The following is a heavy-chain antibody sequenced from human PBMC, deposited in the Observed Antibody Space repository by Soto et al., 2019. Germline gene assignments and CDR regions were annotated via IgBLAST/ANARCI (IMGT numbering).Heavy chain of an antibody. V-gene: IGHV3-66*01. Sequence: EAHLVGSGGGLVQPGGSLRLSCAASGFAVSANYLSWVRQAPGKGLEWVSLIYSGGDTDYADSVRGRFTISRDNSKNTLYLQMNSLKAEDTAVYYCATRMTTAPYCGQGALVNVSS. CDR2: IYSGGDT. CDR1: GFAVSANY. CDR3: ATRMTTAPY. J-gene: IGHJ4*02. D-gene: IGHD4-17*01.